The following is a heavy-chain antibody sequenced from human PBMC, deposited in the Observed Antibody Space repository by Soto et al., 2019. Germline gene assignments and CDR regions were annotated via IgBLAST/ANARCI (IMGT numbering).Heavy chain of an antibody. V-gene: IGHV1-2*02. J-gene: IGHJ6*02. D-gene: IGHD2-2*01. CDR2: LNPKSGGT. CDR1: GFTFSDYY. Sequence: ASVKVSCKASGFTFSDYYMHWVREAPGQGLEWMGWLNPKSGGTTYAQKFQGRLTLSRDTSINTAYMELSRLSIDDTALYYCARGRYQVLSDGMDFWGQGTTVTVSS. CDR3: ARGRYQVLSDGMDF.